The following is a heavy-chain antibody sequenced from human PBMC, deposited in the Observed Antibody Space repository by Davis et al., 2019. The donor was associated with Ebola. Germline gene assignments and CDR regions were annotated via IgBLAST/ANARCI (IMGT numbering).Heavy chain of an antibody. Sequence: AASVKVSCKASGYTFTSYAMHWVRQAPGQRLEWMGWINAGNGNTKYSQKFQGRVTITRDTSASTAYMELSSLRSEDTAVYYCARGDYYDSSGYYYYYYGMDVWGKGTTVTVSS. CDR2: INAGNGNT. J-gene: IGHJ6*04. CDR1: GYTFTSYA. V-gene: IGHV1-3*01. D-gene: IGHD3-22*01. CDR3: ARGDYYDSSGYYYYYYGMDV.